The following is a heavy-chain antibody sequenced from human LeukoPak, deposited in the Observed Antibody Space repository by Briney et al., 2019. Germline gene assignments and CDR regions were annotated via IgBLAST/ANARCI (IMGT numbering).Heavy chain of an antibody. V-gene: IGHV3-23*01. D-gene: IGHD3-10*01. CDR1: GFTFSSYA. Sequence: PGGSLRLSCAASGFTFSSYAMSCVRQAPGKALEWVSAISGSGGSTYCADSVKGRFTISRDNSKSTLYLQMNSLRAEDTAVYYCAKGMVRGVILLLLIDYWGQGTLVTVSS. J-gene: IGHJ4*02. CDR2: ISGSGGST. CDR3: AKGMVRGVILLLLIDY.